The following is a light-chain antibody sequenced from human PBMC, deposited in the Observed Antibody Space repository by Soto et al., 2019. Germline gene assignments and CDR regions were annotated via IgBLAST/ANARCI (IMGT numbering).Light chain of an antibody. CDR3: QQANSFPLT. V-gene: IGKV1-12*01. CDR2: AAS. CDR1: QGISSR. J-gene: IGKJ4*01. Sequence: DIQMTQSPSSVSASVGDRVTITCRASQGISSRLAWYQQKPGKAPNLLIYAASNLQSGVPSRFIGSGSEPDFTLTIGSLQPEDFATYYSQQANSFPLTFGGGTKVAIK.